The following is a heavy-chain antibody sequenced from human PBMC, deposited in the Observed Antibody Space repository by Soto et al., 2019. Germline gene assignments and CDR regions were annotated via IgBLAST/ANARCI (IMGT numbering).Heavy chain of an antibody. V-gene: IGHV3-21*01. CDR1: SFVRLS. D-gene: IGHD1-26*01. CDR2: ISSGSAFI. J-gene: IGHJ5*02. CDR3: TRDQGGSYDSWFDP. Sequence: EVQVVESGGGLVKPGGSLRLSGNFSFVRLSMVGVRRAPGRGLGWVASISSGSAFIKYADSVKGRFTISRDNAKNSVSLQMDSLRVEDTAMYYCTRDQGGSYDSWFDPWGRGTLVTVSS.